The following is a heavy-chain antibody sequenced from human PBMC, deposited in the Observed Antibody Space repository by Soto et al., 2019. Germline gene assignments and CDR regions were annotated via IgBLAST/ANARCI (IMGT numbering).Heavy chain of an antibody. J-gene: IGHJ6*03. CDR3: ARVQRDSSYYYYYMDV. Sequence: ASVKVSCKASGYTFTSYAMHWVRQAPGQRLEWMGWINAGNGNTKYSQKFQGRVTITRDTSASTAYMELSSLRSEDTAVYYCARVQRDSSYYYYYMDVWGKGTTVTVSS. V-gene: IGHV1-3*01. D-gene: IGHD1-1*01. CDR2: INAGNGNT. CDR1: GYTFTSYA.